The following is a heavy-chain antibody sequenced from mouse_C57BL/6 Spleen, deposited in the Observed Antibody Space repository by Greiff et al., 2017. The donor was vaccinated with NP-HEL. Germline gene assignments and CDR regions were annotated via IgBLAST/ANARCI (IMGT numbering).Heavy chain of an antibody. J-gene: IGHJ3*01. CDR2: IYPGSGST. V-gene: IGHV1-55*01. CDR3: ARSTNYYGSSYGFAY. D-gene: IGHD1-1*01. Sequence: QVQLQQPGAELVKPGASVKMSCKASGYTFTSYWITWVKQRPGQGLEWIGDIYPGSGSTNYNEKFKSKATLTVDTSSSTAYMQLSSLTSEDSAVYYCARSTNYYGSSYGFAYWGQGTLVTVSA. CDR1: GYTFTSYW.